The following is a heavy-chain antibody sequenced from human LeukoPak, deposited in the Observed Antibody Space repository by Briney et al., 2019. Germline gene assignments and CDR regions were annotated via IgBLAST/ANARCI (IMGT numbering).Heavy chain of an antibody. D-gene: IGHD6-19*01. J-gene: IGHJ4*02. Sequence: SQTLSLTCAISGDSVSSNNGAWNWIRQSPSRGLEWLGRTYYRSKWYNDYAGSLNGRITISPDTSTNQFSLHLNSVTPEDAAVYYCARDLGNTGWYTFDYWGQGILVTVSS. CDR3: ARDLGNTGWYTFDY. V-gene: IGHV6-1*01. CDR1: GDSVSSNNGA. CDR2: TYYRSKWYN.